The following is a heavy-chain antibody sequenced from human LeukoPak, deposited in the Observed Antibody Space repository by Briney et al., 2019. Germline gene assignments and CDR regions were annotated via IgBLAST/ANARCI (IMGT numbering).Heavy chain of an antibody. J-gene: IGHJ6*03. Sequence: SGGSLRLSCAASGFSFSSYSMNWVRHAPGKRLEWVSYISGSRSTIYYADSVKGRFTISRDNAKNSLYLQLNSLRAEDTAVYYCARSPSIAARQPSYYYYMDVWGKGTTVTVSS. CDR2: ISGSRSTI. V-gene: IGHV3-48*04. CDR3: ARSPSIAARQPSYYYYMDV. CDR1: GFSFSSYS. D-gene: IGHD6-6*01.